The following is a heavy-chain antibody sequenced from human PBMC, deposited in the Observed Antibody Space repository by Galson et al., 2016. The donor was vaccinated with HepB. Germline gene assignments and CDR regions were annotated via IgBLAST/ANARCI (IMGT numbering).Heavy chain of an antibody. CDR1: GFAFNTYT. CDR3: AREGVWMDAFDS. CDR2: ISYDGGNE. D-gene: IGHD1-1*01. Sequence: SLRLSCAASGFAFNTYTMHWVRQTPGKGLEWVAVISYDGGNEDNADSVKGRFTISRDNSKNTLSLHMNSLRPEDTAVYFCAREGVWMDAFDSWGQGTMVTVSS. J-gene: IGHJ3*02. V-gene: IGHV3-30-3*01.